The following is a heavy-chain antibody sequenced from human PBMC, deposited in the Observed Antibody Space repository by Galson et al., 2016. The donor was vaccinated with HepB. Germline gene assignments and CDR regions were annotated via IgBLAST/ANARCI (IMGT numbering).Heavy chain of an antibody. V-gene: IGHV3-53*01. D-gene: IGHD4-17*01. Sequence: SLRLSCAVSGFTVSSNYMSWVRQAPGKGLEWISVIYSDGSPYYADPVKGRFTISRDNSKNTLYLHMNSLRAEDTAVYYCARIYGDYFSSWGQGTLVTVSS. CDR1: GFTVSSNY. CDR2: IYSDGSP. CDR3: ARIYGDYFSS. J-gene: IGHJ4*02.